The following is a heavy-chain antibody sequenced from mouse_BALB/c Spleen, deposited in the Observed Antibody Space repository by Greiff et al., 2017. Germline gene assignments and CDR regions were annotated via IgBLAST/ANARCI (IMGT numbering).Heavy chain of an antibody. Sequence: QVQLQQSGAELVRPGTSVKVSCKASGYAFTNYLIEWVKQRPGQGPEWIGVINPGSGGTNYNEKFKGKATLTADKSSSTAYMQLSSLTSDDSAVYFCARGGYDGYYAWFAYWGQGTLVTVSA. CDR3: ARGGYDGYYAWFAY. J-gene: IGHJ3*01. CDR2: INPGSGGT. CDR1: GYAFTNYL. D-gene: IGHD2-3*01. V-gene: IGHV1-54*03.